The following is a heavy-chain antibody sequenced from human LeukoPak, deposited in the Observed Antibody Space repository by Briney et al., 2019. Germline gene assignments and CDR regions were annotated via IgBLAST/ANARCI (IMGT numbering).Heavy chain of an antibody. CDR3: ARMTSRNYYYYMNV. CDR1: GGSISSYY. Sequence: SETLSLTCTVSGGSISSYYWSWIRQPPGKGLEWIGYIYYSGSTNYNPSLKSRVTISVDTSRNQFSLKLSSVTAADTAVYYCARMTSRNYYYYMNVWGKGTTVTVSS. J-gene: IGHJ6*03. V-gene: IGHV4-59*01. CDR2: IYYSGST.